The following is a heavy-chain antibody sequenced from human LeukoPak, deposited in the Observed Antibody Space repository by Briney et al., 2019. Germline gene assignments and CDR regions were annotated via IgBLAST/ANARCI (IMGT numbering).Heavy chain of an antibody. J-gene: IGHJ4*02. CDR2: IGGSGDNR. D-gene: IGHD3-10*01. Sequence: PGGSLRLSCAASGFTFSSYAMSWVRQPPEKGLEWVSVIGGSGDNRYYADSVKGRFTISRDNSKNTLYLQMNSLRVEDTAVYYCASPNPIGDLSWLDYWGQGALVTVSS. CDR1: GFTFSSYA. V-gene: IGHV3-23*01. CDR3: ASPNPIGDLSWLDY.